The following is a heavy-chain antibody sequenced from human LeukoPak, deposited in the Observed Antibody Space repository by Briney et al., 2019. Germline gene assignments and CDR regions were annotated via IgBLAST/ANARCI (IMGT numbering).Heavy chain of an antibody. CDR2: INHSGST. CDR3: ARGLYTVNFDH. CDR1: GGSFSGYY. J-gene: IGHJ4*02. Sequence: KPSETLSLTCAVYGGSFSGYYWSWIRQPPGKGLEWIGEINHSGSTNYNPSLKSRVTISVDTSKNQFSLKLSSVTAADTAVYYCARGLYTVNFDHWGQGTLVTVSS. V-gene: IGHV4-34*01. D-gene: IGHD4-11*01.